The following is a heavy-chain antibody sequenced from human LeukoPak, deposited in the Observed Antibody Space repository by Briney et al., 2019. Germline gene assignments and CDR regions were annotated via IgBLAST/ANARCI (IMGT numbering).Heavy chain of an antibody. V-gene: IGHV4-4*07. CDR2: IYTRGST. Sequence: SETLSLTCSVSGGFISSYYWSWIRQPAGKGREGIGRIYTRGSTTYNPSLKSRVTMSVDTSKNQFSLKLSSVTAADTAVYYCAREVDFWSGYNYSYYMDVWGKGTTVTVSS. J-gene: IGHJ6*03. CDR3: AREVDFWSGYNYSYYMDV. D-gene: IGHD3-3*01. CDR1: GGFISSYY.